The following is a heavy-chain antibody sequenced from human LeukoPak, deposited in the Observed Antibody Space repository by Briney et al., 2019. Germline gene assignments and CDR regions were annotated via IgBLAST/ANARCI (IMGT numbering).Heavy chain of an antibody. V-gene: IGHV3-21*01. CDR1: GFTFSSYS. Sequence: GGSLRLSCAASGFTFSSYSMNWVRQAPGKGLEWVSSISSSSSYIYYADSVKGRFTISRDNAKNSLYLQMNSLRAEDTAVYYCAGENSYGLVSGDYWGQGTLVTVSS. CDR2: ISSSSSYI. J-gene: IGHJ4*02. D-gene: IGHD5-18*01. CDR3: AGENSYGLVSGDY.